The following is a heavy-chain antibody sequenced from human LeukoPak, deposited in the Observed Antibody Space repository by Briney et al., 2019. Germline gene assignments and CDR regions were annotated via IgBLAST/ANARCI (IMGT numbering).Heavy chain of an antibody. Sequence: GGSLRLSCGAFEFTFSNYWMSWVGQAPGKGLGGLANIKQDGSEKYYVDSVKGRFTISRDSAKNSLYLQMNSLRAEDTAVYYCARGTGSSRTDYFDYWGQGTLVTVPS. CDR1: EFTFSNYW. V-gene: IGHV3-7*01. D-gene: IGHD6-13*01. CDR3: ARGTGSSRTDYFDY. J-gene: IGHJ4*02. CDR2: IKQDGSEK.